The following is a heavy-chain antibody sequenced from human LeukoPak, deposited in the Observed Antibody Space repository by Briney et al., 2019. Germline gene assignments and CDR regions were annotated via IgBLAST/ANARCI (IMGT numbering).Heavy chain of an antibody. CDR3: ARELGYCSSTSCPDGY. Sequence: ASVKVSCKASGGTFSSYAISWVRQAPGQGLEWMGGIIPIFGTANYAQKFQGRVTITADKSTSTAYMELSSLRSEDTAVYYCARELGYCSSTSCPDGYWGQGTLVTVSS. CDR2: IIPIFGTA. J-gene: IGHJ4*02. D-gene: IGHD2-2*01. CDR1: GGTFSSYA. V-gene: IGHV1-69*06.